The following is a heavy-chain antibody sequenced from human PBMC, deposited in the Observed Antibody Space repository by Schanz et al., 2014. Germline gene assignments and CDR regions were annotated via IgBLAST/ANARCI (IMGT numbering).Heavy chain of an antibody. CDR2: ISASGGST. CDR1: GFTFSSYA. Sequence: EGQLLESGGGLIQPGGSLRLSCAASGFTFSSYAMSWVRQAPGKGLEWVSTISASGGSTYYADSVKGRFTISRDNSKNILYQQMNSLRAEDTTVYYGAKARRKSECSGGRCFHYSYYGMDVWGQGTTVTVSS. CDR3: AKARRKSECSGGRCFHYSYYGMDV. V-gene: IGHV3-23*01. J-gene: IGHJ6*02. D-gene: IGHD2-15*01.